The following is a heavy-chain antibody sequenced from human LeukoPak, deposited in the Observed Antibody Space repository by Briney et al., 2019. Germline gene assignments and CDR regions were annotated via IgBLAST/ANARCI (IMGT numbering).Heavy chain of an antibody. J-gene: IGHJ4*02. CDR2: IYYHENA. V-gene: IGHV4-39*07. CDR3: ARVNVVVVVASKYYFDY. D-gene: IGHD2-15*01. Sequence: SETLSLTCTVSGGSISSSSDYWGWIRQAPGKGLEWIGSIYYHENAYYNPSLKSRVTISVDTSKDQFSLKLSSVTAADTPVYYCARVNVVVVVASKYYFDYWGQGTLVTVSS. CDR1: GGSISSSSDY.